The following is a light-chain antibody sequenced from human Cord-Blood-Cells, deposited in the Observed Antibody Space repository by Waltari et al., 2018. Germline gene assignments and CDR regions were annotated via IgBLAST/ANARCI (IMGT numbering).Light chain of an antibody. CDR1: SGSIASNY. Sequence: NFMLTQPHSVSESPGKTVTISCTRSSGSIASNYVQWYQQRPGSSPTTVLHDDNQRPSGVPDRFSGSIDSSSNSASLTISGLKTDDEADYYCQSYDSSNHYVFGTGTKVTVL. CDR2: DDN. V-gene: IGLV6-57*01. CDR3: QSYDSSNHYV. J-gene: IGLJ1*01.